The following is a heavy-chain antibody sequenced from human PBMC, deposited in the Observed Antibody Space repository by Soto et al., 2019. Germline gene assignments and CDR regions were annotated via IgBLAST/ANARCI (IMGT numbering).Heavy chain of an antibody. V-gene: IGHV3-74*01. D-gene: IGHD3-3*01. CDR3: ARGGTYYDFWSGYYGYYYYGKDV. J-gene: IGHJ6*02. CDR1: GFTFSSYW. CDR2: INSDGSST. Sequence: PGGSLRLSCAASGFTFSSYWMHWVRQAPGKGLVWVSRINSDGSSTSYADSVKGRFTISRDNAKNTLYLQMNSLRAEDTAVYYCARGGTYYDFWSGYYGYYYYGKDVWGQGTTVTVSS.